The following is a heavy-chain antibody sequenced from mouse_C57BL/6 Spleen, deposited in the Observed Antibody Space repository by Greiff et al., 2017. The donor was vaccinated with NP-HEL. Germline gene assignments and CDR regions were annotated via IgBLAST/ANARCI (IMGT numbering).Heavy chain of an antibody. V-gene: IGHV1-66*01. CDR2: IYPGSGNT. CDR1: GYSFTSYY. CDR3: ARLEGTGEYYFDY. J-gene: IGHJ2*01. D-gene: IGHD3-3*01. Sequence: QVQLQQSGPELVKPGASVTISCKASGYSFTSYYIHWVKQRPGQGLEWIGWIYPGSGNTKYNEKFKGKATLTADTSSSTAYMQLSSLTSEDSAVYYCARLEGTGEYYFDYWGQGTTLTVSS.